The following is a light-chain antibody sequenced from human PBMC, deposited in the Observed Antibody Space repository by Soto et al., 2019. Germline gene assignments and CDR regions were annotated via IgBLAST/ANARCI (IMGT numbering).Light chain of an antibody. CDR1: QSIATW. J-gene: IGKJ1*01. Sequence: DIQMTQSPSTLSASVGDRVTITCRASQSIATWLAWYQQKPGRAPRLLIYDASTLKSGVPSRFSGSGSGTEFTLTISGLHPDDFATYYCQQYNRYSGTFGQGTKLDIK. CDR3: QQYNRYSGT. CDR2: DAS. V-gene: IGKV1-5*01.